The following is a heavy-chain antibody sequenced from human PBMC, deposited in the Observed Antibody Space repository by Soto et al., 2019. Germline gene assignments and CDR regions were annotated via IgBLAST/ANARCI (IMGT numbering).Heavy chain of an antibody. V-gene: IGHV3-23*01. J-gene: IGHJ6*02. Sequence: PGWSLRLSCAASVFTFSSYAMSWVRQAPGKGLEWVSAISGSGGSTYYADSVKGRFTISRDNSKNTLYLQMNSLRAEDTAVYYCAKTPELGSYYYYYGMDVWGQGTTVTVSS. CDR2: ISGSGGST. CDR3: AKTPELGSYYYYYGMDV. D-gene: IGHD7-27*01. CDR1: VFTFSSYA.